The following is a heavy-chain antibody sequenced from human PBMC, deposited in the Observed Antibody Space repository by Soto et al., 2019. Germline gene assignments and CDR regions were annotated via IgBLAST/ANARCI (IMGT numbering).Heavy chain of an antibody. CDR2: IYWNDDK. D-gene: IGHD3-9*01. V-gene: IGHV2-5*01. CDR3: ANKLRYLDAMDV. Sequence: SGPTLVNPTQTLTLTCSFSGFSLTTGGVAVGWIRQPPGKALEWLALIYWNDDKRYSPSLKNRLTVTKDTSKNQVVLTLTNMDPVDTATYYCANKLRYLDAMDVWGQGTKVTVSS. J-gene: IGHJ6*02. CDR1: GFSLTTGGVA.